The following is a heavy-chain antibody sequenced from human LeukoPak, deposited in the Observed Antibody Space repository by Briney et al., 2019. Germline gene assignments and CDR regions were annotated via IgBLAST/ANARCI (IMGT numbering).Heavy chain of an antibody. J-gene: IGHJ4*02. CDR3: AKNYYGSGSVYYFDY. D-gene: IGHD3-10*01. CDR1: GFTFSSYG. CDR2: IRYDGSNK. Sequence: PGGSLRLSCAASGFTFSSYGMHWVRQAPGKGLEWVAFIRYDGSNKYYADSVKGRFTISRDNSKNTLYLQMNSLRAEDTAVYYCAKNYYGSGSVYYFDYWGQGTLVTVSS. V-gene: IGHV3-30*02.